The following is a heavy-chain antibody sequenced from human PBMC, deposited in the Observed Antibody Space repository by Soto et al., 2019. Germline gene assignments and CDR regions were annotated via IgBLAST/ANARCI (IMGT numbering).Heavy chain of an antibody. Sequence: QVQLQQWGAGLLKPSETLSLTCAVYGGSFSGYYWSWIRQPPGKGLEWIGEINHSGSTNYNPSLKRRLTIPVDTSKNQFSQKLSSVTAADTAVYYCARCRLGSSRDFDYWGQGTLVTVS. CDR2: INHSGST. V-gene: IGHV4-34*01. D-gene: IGHD6-19*01. CDR3: ARCRLGSSRDFDY. J-gene: IGHJ4*02. CDR1: GGSFSGYY.